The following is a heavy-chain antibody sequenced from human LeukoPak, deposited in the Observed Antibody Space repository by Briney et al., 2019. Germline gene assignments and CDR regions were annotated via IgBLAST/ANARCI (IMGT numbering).Heavy chain of an antibody. D-gene: IGHD3-10*01. CDR2: IGYNGGDT. J-gene: IGHJ3*02. V-gene: IGHV3-64*01. CDR3: AKDLLWFGHETRGGAFDI. CDR1: GFTLSTYS. Sequence: PGGSLRLSCAASGFTLSTYSMHWVRQAPGKGLEFVSAIGYNGGDTYYANSVKGRFTISRDISKNTLYLQMNSLRAEDTAVYYCAKDLLWFGHETRGGAFDIWGQGTMVTVSS.